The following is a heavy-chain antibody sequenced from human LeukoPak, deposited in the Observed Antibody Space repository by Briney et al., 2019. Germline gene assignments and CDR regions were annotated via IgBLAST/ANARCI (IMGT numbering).Heavy chain of an antibody. D-gene: IGHD6-19*01. CDR1: GFTFSSYS. Sequence: GGSLRLSCAASGFTFSSYSMHWVRQAPGKGLEWVAVISYDGSNKYYADSVKGRFTISRDNSKNTLYLQMNSLRAEDTAVYYCAKDSGSYSSGWYLTYYYYYMDVWGKGTTVTVSS. CDR3: AKDSGSYSSGWYLTYYYYYMDV. J-gene: IGHJ6*03. CDR2: ISYDGSNK. V-gene: IGHV3-30*04.